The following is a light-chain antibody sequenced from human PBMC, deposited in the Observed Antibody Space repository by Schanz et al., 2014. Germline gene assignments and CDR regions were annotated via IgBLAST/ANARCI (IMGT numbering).Light chain of an antibody. CDR1: SSDVGSYNL. CDR2: EGS. CDR3: SSYTSSNNLYV. V-gene: IGLV2-14*02. J-gene: IGLJ1*01. Sequence: QSALTQPASVSGSPGQSITISCTGTSSDVGSYNLVSWYQHHPGKAPKLMIYEGSKRPSGVPDRFSGSKSGNTASLTISGLQAEDEADYYCSSYTSSNNLYVYGSGTKVTVL.